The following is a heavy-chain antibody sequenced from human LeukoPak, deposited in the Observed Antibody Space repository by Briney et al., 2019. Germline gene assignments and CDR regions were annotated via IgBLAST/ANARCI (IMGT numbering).Heavy chain of an antibody. CDR2: IYYSGST. CDR1: GGSIRSGDYY. Sequence: PLQTLSLTCTVSGGSIRSGDYYWSWIRQHPGEGLEWIGYIYYSGSTYYNPSLKSRLTISVDTSKNQFSLKLSSVTAADTAVYYCARDFSAYGHFDYWGQGTLVTVSS. V-gene: IGHV4-31*03. J-gene: IGHJ4*02. D-gene: IGHD5-12*01. CDR3: ARDFSAYGHFDY.